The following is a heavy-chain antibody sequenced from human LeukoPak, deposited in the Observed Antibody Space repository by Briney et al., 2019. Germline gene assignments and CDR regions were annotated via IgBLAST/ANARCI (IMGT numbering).Heavy chain of an antibody. V-gene: IGHV4-31*03. CDR2: IYYSGST. J-gene: IGHJ6*02. D-gene: IGHD4-11*01. CDR3: ARVDYSNYYYGMDV. CDR1: GGSIGSGGYY. Sequence: SETLSLTCTVSGGSIGSGGYYWSWIRQHPGKGLEWIGYIYYSGSTYYNPSLKGRVTISVDTSKNQFSLKLSSVTAADTAVYYCARVDYSNYYYGMDVWGQGTTVTVSS.